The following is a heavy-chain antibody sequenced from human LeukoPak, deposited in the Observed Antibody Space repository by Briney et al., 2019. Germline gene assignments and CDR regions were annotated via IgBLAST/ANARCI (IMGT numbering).Heavy chain of an antibody. CDR3: AGPSMITFGGVYFDY. CDR2: IYSGGST. D-gene: IGHD3-16*01. V-gene: IGHV3-66*01. CDR1: GFTVSSNY. J-gene: IGHJ4*02. Sequence: PGGSLRLSCAASGFTVSSNYMSWVRQAPGKGLEWVSVIYSGGSTYYADSVKGRFTISRDNSKNTLYLQMNSLRAEDTAVYYCAGPSMITFGGVYFDYWGQGTLVTVSS.